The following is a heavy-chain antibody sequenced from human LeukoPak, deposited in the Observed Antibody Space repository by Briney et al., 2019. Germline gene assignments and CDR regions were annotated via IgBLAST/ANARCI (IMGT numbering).Heavy chain of an antibody. D-gene: IGHD6-13*01. CDR1: GFTFSSYG. CDR2: IRYDGSNK. CDR3: AKDTSSSWYLGAGDY. J-gene: IGHJ4*02. Sequence: GGSLRLSCAASGFTFSSYGMHWVRQAPGKGLEWVAFIRYDGSNKYYADSVKGRFTISRDNSKNTLYLQMNSLRAEDTAVYYCAKDTSSSWYLGAGDYWGQGTLVTVSS. V-gene: IGHV3-30*02.